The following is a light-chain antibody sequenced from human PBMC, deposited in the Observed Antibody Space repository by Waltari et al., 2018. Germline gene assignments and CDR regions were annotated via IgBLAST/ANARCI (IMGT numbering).Light chain of an antibody. CDR2: GND. J-gene: IGLJ3*02. Sequence: QSVLTQPPSLSGTPGQRVTISCSGSKSNIGSNTVDWYQVLPGTAPKLLIHGNDQRPSGVPDRFSGSKFGASGSLAISGLQPEDESEYYCAAWDESLKGWVFGGGTRLTVL. V-gene: IGLV1-44*01. CDR3: AAWDESLKGWV. CDR1: KSNIGSNT.